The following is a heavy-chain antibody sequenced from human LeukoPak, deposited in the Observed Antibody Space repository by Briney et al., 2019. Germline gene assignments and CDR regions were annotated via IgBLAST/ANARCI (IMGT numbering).Heavy chain of an antibody. Sequence: MNPNSGNTGYAQKFQGRVTMTRNTSISTAYIELSSLRSEDTAVYYCASGLLAVAGYYFDYWGQGTLVTVSS. J-gene: IGHJ4*02. D-gene: IGHD6-19*01. V-gene: IGHV1-8*01. CDR3: ASGLLAVAGYYFDY. CDR2: MNPNSGNT.